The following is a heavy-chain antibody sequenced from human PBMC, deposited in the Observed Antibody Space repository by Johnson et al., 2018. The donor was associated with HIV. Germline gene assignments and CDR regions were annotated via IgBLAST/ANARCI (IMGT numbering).Heavy chain of an antibody. Sequence: QVQLVESGGGLVKPGGSLRLSCAASGFTFSDFYMSWIRQAPGRGLEWISYISTTGTTIYYAESVKGRFTISRDKAKNSLYLQMNSLRAEDTALYYCVFGEDYYDSGGHHHGPAAFDFWGLGTMVTVSS. CDR1: GFTFSDFY. D-gene: IGHD3-22*01. V-gene: IGHV3-11*04. J-gene: IGHJ3*01. CDR3: VFGEDYYDSGGHHHGPAAFDF. CDR2: ISTTGTTI.